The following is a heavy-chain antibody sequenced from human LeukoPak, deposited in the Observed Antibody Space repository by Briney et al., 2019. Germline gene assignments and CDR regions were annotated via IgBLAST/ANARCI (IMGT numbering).Heavy chain of an antibody. CDR3: ARDPPYSSGWYLAQYFDY. CDR1: GFTFSSYS. V-gene: IGHV3-21*01. Sequence: GGSLRLSCAASGFTFSSYSMNWVRQAPGKGLEWVSSISSSSSYIYYADSVKGRFTIYRDNAKNSLYLQMNSLRAADTAVYYCARDPPYSSGWYLAQYFDYWGQGTLVTVSS. CDR2: ISSSSSYI. D-gene: IGHD6-19*01. J-gene: IGHJ4*02.